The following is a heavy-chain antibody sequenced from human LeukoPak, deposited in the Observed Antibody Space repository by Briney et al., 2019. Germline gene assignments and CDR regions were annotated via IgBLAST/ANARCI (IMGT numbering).Heavy chain of an antibody. J-gene: IGHJ6*02. V-gene: IGHV3-33*01. CDR2: IWYDGSNK. D-gene: IGHD3-3*01. CDR1: GFTFSSYG. Sequence: GGSLRLSCAASGFTFSSYGMHWVRQAPGKGLEWVAVIWYDGSNKYYADFVKGRFTISRDNSKNTLYLQMNSLRAEDTAVYYCAREGVRFLEWLRGNYYYYGMDVWGQGTTVTVSS. CDR3: AREGVRFLEWLRGNYYYYGMDV.